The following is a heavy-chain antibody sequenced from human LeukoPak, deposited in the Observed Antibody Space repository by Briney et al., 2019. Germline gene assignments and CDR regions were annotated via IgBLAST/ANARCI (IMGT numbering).Heavy chain of an antibody. CDR3: ARGALRRVVRQLAGFDP. CDR2: ITHSGST. V-gene: IGHV4-34*01. Sequence: PSETLSLTCAVYGGSFSGYYWSRIRQPPGKGLEWIGEITHSGSTNYNPSLKSRVTISVDTSKNQFSLKLSSVTAAGTAVYYCARGALRRVVRQLAGFDPWGQGTLVTVSS. D-gene: IGHD6-13*01. CDR1: GGSFSGYY. J-gene: IGHJ5*02.